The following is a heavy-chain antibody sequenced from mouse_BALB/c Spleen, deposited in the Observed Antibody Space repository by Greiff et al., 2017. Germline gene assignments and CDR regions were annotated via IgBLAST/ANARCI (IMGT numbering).Heavy chain of an antibody. CDR3: ARGRAMDY. CDR2: ISSGGST. CDR1: GFTFSSYA. J-gene: IGHJ4*01. V-gene: IGHV5-6-5*01. Sequence: EVKVVESGGGLVKPGGSLKLSCAASGFTFSSYAMSWVRQTPEKRLEWVASISSGGSTYYPDSVKGRFTISRDNARNILYLQMSSLRSEDTAMYYCARGRAMDYWGQGTSVTVSS.